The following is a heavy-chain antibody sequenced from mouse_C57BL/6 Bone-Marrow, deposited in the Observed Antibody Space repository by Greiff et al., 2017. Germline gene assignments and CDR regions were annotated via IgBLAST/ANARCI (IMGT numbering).Heavy chain of an antibody. J-gene: IGHJ3*01. V-gene: IGHV1-64*01. Sequence: QVQLQQPGAELVKPGASVKLSCKASGYTFTSYWMHWVKQRPGQGLEWIGMIHPNSGSTNYNEKFKSKATLTVDKSSSTAYMQLSSLTSEDSAVYYCARSAFSTTAVAGGFAYWGQGTLVTVSA. CDR3: ARSAFSTTAVAGGFAY. D-gene: IGHD1-1*01. CDR2: IHPNSGST. CDR1: GYTFTSYW.